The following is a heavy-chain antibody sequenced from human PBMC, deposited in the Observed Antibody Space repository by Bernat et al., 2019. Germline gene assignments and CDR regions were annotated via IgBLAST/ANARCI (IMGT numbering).Heavy chain of an antibody. CDR1: GFTFSNAW. D-gene: IGHD1-26*01. Sequence: EVQLVESGGGLVKPGGSLRLSCAASGFTFSNAWMSWVRQAPGKGLEWVGRIKSKTDGGTTDYAAPVKGRFTISRDDSKNTLYLQMNSLKTEDTAVYYCTTDLDFILVGATIGYWGQGTLVTVSS. J-gene: IGHJ4*02. CDR3: TTDLDFILVGATIGY. V-gene: IGHV3-15*01. CDR2: IKSKTDGGTT.